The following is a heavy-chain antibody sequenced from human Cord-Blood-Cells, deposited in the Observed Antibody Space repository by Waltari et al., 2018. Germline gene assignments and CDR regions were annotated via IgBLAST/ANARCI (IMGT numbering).Heavy chain of an antibody. CDR3: ASPSTTVFAFDI. V-gene: IGHV1-69*01. J-gene: IGHJ3*02. Sequence: QVQLVQSGAEAKKPGSSVKVSCKASGGTFSSYALSWVRQAPGHGCEWMGGIIPIFGTANYAQKFQGRVTITADESTSTAYMELSSLRSEDTAVYYCASPSTTVFAFDIWGQGTMVTVSS. CDR2: IIPIFGTA. D-gene: IGHD4-4*01. CDR1: GGTFSSYA.